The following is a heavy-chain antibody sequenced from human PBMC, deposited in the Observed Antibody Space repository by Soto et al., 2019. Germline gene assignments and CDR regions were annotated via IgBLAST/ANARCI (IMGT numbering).Heavy chain of an antibody. D-gene: IGHD3-22*01. CDR1: GYTFTIYG. CDR3: ARVDYYDSSGYYGY. Sequence: QVQLVQSGAEVKKPGASVKVSCKASGYTFTIYGISWVRQAPGQGLEWMGWISGYNGNTDYAQNLQDRVTLTTDASTSSVYMELRSLRSDDTAVYYCARVDYYDSSGYYGYWGQGNLITGSS. CDR2: ISGYNGNT. J-gene: IGHJ4*02. V-gene: IGHV1-18*04.